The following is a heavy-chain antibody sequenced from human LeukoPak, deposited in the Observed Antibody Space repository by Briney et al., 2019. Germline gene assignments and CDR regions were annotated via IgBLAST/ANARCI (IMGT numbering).Heavy chain of an antibody. Sequence: TGGSLRLSCAASGFTLSDYYMSWIRQAPGKGLEWVSYSSSSGSTIYYADSVKGRFAISRDNAKNSLYLQMNSLRAEDTAVYYCARRRDFIDYWGQGTLATVSS. V-gene: IGHV3-11*01. J-gene: IGHJ4*02. CDR3: ARRRDFIDY. CDR1: GFTLSDYY. D-gene: IGHD3/OR15-3a*01. CDR2: SSSSGSTI.